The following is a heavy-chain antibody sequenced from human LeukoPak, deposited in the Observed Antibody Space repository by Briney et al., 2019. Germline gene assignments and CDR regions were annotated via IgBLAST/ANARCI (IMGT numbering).Heavy chain of an antibody. D-gene: IGHD2-15*01. CDR3: ARVFSGGPPYSWFDP. Sequence: SQTLSLTCTVSSGSISSSNYYWSWIRQPAGKGLEWIGRISTIGSTNYNPSLNSRVTISIDTSKNQFSLKLSSVTAADTAVYYCARVFSGGPPYSWFDPWGQGTLVTVSS. CDR1: SGSISSSNYY. V-gene: IGHV4-61*02. J-gene: IGHJ5*02. CDR2: ISTIGST.